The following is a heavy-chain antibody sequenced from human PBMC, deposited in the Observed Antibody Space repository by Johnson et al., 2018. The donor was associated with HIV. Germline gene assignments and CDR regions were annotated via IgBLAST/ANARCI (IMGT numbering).Heavy chain of an antibody. CDR3: ARDSDSSSWYSEFDI. CDR1: GFTFSSYA. J-gene: IGHJ3*02. V-gene: IGHV3-30-3*01. Sequence: QVQLVESGGGLVKPGGSLRLYCAASGFTFSSYAMHWVRQAPGKGLEWVAVISYDGSNKYYADSVKGRFTISRDNSKNTLYLQMNSLRAEDTAVYYCARDSDSSSWYSEFDIWGQGTMVTVSS. CDR2: ISYDGSNK. D-gene: IGHD6-13*01.